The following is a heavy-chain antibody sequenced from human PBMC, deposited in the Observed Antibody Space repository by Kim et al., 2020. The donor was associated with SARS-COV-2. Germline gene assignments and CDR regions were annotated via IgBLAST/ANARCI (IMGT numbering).Heavy chain of an antibody. Sequence: GGSLRLSCAVSGFSLSTNWMHWVRQVPGKGLVWVSRINEDGSIINYADSVKGRFTISRDNAKNTLYLQMNSLRAEDTAVYYCALDLGGLYTYWGQGSLITVSS. CDR3: ALDLGGLYTY. V-gene: IGHV3-74*01. J-gene: IGHJ4*02. CDR2: INEDGSII. D-gene: IGHD2-15*01. CDR1: GFSLSTNW.